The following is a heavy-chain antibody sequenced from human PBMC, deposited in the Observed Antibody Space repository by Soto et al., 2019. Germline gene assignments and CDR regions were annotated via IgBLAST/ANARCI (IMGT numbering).Heavy chain of an antibody. CDR2: IIPIFGTA. CDR1: GGTFSSYA. D-gene: IGHD3-22*01. J-gene: IGHJ3*02. V-gene: IGHV1-69*13. CDR3: ARGLYRATDYYDSSVTTLRKEDAFDI. Sequence: GASVKVSCKASGGTFSSYAISWVRQAPGQGLEWMGGIIPIFGTANYAQKFQGRVTITADESTSTAYMELSSLRSEDTAVYYCARGLYRATDYYDSSVTTLRKEDAFDIWGQGTMVTVSS.